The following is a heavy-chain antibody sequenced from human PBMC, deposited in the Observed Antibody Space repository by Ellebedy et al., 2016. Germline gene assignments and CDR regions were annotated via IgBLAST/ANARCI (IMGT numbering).Heavy chain of an antibody. CDR3: AKEGHYYDSSGYFG. Sequence: GESLKISCAASGFTFSSYAMSWVRQAPGKGLEWVSAISGSGGSTYYADSVKGRFTISRDNSKNTLYLQMNSLRAEDTAVYYCAKEGHYYDSSGYFGWGQGTLVTVSS. D-gene: IGHD3-22*01. V-gene: IGHV3-23*01. J-gene: IGHJ4*02. CDR2: ISGSGGST. CDR1: GFTFSSYA.